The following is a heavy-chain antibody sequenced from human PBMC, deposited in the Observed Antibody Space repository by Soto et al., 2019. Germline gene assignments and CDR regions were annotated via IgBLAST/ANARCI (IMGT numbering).Heavy chain of an antibody. V-gene: IGHV3-30*18. D-gene: IGHD2-15*01. J-gene: IGHJ4*01. Sequence: PGGSLRLSCAASGFTFSSYGMHWVRQAPGKGLEWVAVISYDGSNKYYADSVKGRFTISRDNSKNTLYLQMNSLRAEDTAVYYCANRGLYFWGHGTPVTVSS. CDR3: ANRGLYF. CDR1: GFTFSSYG. CDR2: ISYDGSNK.